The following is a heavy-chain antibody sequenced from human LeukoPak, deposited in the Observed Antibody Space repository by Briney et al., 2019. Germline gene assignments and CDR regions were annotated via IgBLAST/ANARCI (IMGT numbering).Heavy chain of an antibody. CDR3: ARDGDDILTGCYHC. CDR2: IYTSGST. Sequence: SETLSLTCTVSGGSISSYYWSWIRQPAGKGLEWIGRIYTSGSTNYNPSLKSRVTMSVDTSKNQFSLKLSSVTAADTAVYYCARDGDDILTGCYHCWGQGTLVTVSS. D-gene: IGHD3-9*01. CDR1: GGSISSYY. V-gene: IGHV4-4*07. J-gene: IGHJ4*02.